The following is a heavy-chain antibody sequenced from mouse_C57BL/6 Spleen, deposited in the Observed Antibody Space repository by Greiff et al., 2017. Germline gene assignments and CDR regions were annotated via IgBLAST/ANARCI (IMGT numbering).Heavy chain of an antibody. J-gene: IGHJ3*01. Sequence: EVKLEESGPELVKPGASVKISCKASGYTFTDYYMNWVKQSHGKSLEWIGDINPNNGGTSYNQKFKGKATLTVDKSSSTAYMELRSLTSEDSAVYYCAREITGFAYWGQGTLVTVSA. CDR3: AREITGFAY. CDR1: GYTFTDYY. V-gene: IGHV1-26*01. D-gene: IGHD1-1*01. CDR2: INPNNGGT.